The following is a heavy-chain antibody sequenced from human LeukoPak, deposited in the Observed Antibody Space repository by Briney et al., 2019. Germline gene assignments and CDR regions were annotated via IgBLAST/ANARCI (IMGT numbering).Heavy chain of an antibody. CDR1: GFTFDDYA. CDR3: AKSRGGRDKYYFDY. V-gene: IGHV3-9*01. J-gene: IGHJ4*02. Sequence: SLRLSCAASGFTFDDYAMHWVRQAPGKGLEWVSGISWNRGSIGYADSVKGRFTISRDNAKNSLYLQMNSLRAEDTALYYCAKSRGGRDKYYFDYWGQGTLVTVSS. CDR2: ISWNRGSI. D-gene: IGHD2-15*01.